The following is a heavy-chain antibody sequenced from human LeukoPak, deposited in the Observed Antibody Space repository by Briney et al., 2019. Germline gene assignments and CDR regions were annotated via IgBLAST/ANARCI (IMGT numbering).Heavy chain of an antibody. CDR2: ISYDGSNK. CDR1: GFTFSSYG. Sequence: GGSLGLSCAASGFTFSSYGMHWVRQAPGKGLEWVAVISYDGSNKYYADSVKGRFTISRDNSKNTLYLQMNSLRAKDTAVYYCAKAEPPGIAAAGHFDYWGQGTLVTVSS. V-gene: IGHV3-30*18. CDR3: AKAEPPGIAAAGHFDY. J-gene: IGHJ4*02. D-gene: IGHD6-13*01.